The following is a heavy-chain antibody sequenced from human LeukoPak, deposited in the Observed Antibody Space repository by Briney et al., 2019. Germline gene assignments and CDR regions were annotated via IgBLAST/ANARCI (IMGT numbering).Heavy chain of an antibody. CDR2: ISYDGSNK. J-gene: IGHJ3*02. Sequence: PGRSLRLSCAASGFTFSSYGTHWVRQAPGKGLEWVAVISYDGSNKYYADSVKGRFTISRDNSKNTLYLQMNSLRAEDTAVYYCANLFSGNAFDIWGQGTMVTVSS. V-gene: IGHV3-30*18. CDR1: GFTFSSYG. CDR3: ANLFSGNAFDI. D-gene: IGHD6-19*01.